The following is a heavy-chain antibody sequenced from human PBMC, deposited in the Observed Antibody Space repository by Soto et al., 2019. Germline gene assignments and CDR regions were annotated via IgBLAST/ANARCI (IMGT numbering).Heavy chain of an antibody. D-gene: IGHD3-16*01. V-gene: IGHV1-69*12. J-gene: IGHJ6*02. CDR1: GGPLSSYA. Sequence: QVQLVQSGAEVKKPGSSVKVSCKASGGPLSSYALSWVRHSPGQGLEWMGGIIPIFGTANYAQKFQGRVPLTADGSTSTAYLELSSLRSEDTAVYYCVRVYVCGSYYYYGMDVWGQGTTVTVSS. CDR3: VRVYVCGSYYYYGMDV. CDR2: IIPIFGTA.